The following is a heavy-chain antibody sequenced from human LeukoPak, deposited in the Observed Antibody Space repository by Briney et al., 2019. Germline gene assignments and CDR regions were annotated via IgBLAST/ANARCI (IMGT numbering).Heavy chain of an antibody. J-gene: IGHJ4*02. Sequence: ASVKVSCKASGYTFTSYGINWVRQAPGQGLEWVGGISAYNGNTNYAQKLQGRVTMTTDTSTSTAYMELRSLRSDDTAVYYCARIPPYYYDSSGPAGYFDYWGQGTLVTVSS. CDR1: GYTFTSYG. D-gene: IGHD3-22*01. V-gene: IGHV1-18*01. CDR2: ISAYNGNT. CDR3: ARIPPYYYDSSGPAGYFDY.